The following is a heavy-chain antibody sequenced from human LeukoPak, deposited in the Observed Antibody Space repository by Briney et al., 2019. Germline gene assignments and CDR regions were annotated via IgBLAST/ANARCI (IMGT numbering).Heavy chain of an antibody. D-gene: IGHD2-8*01. Sequence: GASVKVSCKASGYTLTGYYMHWVRQAPGQGLEWMGRINPNSGGTNYAQKFQGRVTMTRDTSISTAYMELSRLRSDDTAVYYCARVGDCTNGVCYNNWFDPWGQGTLVTVSS. V-gene: IGHV1-2*06. J-gene: IGHJ5*02. CDR1: GYTLTGYY. CDR3: ARVGDCTNGVCYNNWFDP. CDR2: INPNSGGT.